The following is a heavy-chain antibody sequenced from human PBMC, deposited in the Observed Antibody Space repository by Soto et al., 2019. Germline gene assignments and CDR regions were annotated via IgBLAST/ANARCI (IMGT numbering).Heavy chain of an antibody. CDR3: ARACIAVASKCYYYGMDV. J-gene: IGHJ6*02. V-gene: IGHV1-2*04. Sequence: GASVKVSCKASGYTFTGYYMHWVRQAPGQGLEWMGWINPNSGGTNYAQKFQGWVTMTRDTSISTAYMELSRLRSDDTAVYYCARACIAVASKCYYYGMDVWGQGTTVTVSS. D-gene: IGHD6-19*01. CDR1: GYTFTGYY. CDR2: INPNSGGT.